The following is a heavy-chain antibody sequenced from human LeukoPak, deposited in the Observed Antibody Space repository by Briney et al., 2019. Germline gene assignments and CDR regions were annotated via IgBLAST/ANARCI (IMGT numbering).Heavy chain of an antibody. CDR1: GGSISSSSYY. Sequence: PSETLSLTCTVSGGSISSSSYYWGWIRQPPGKELEWIASINYGGTTYYNPSLKSRVAISVDTSKNQFSLRLSSVTAADTAVYLCARYVVYGSGKYYFDYWGQGSLVTVSS. V-gene: IGHV4-39*01. CDR3: ARYVVYGSGKYYFDY. CDR2: INYGGTT. J-gene: IGHJ4*02. D-gene: IGHD3-10*01.